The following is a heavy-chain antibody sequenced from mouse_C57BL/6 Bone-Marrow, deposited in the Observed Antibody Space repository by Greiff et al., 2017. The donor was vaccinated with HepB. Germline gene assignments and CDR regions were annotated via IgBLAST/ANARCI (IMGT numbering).Heavy chain of an antibody. V-gene: IGHV1-82*01. CDR3: ARSGNYAMDY. Sequence: VQLQQSGPELVKPGASVKISCKASGYAFSSSWMNWVKQRPGKGLEWIGRIYPRSGNTYYNEKFKGKATLTADKSSSTAYMELRSLTSEDSAVYFCARSGNYAMDYWGQGTSVTVSS. CDR2: IYPRSGNT. CDR1: GYAFSSSW. D-gene: IGHD1-3*01. J-gene: IGHJ4*01.